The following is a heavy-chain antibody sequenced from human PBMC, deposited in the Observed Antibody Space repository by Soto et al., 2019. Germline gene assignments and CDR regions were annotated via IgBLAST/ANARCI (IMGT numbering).Heavy chain of an antibody. V-gene: IGHV4-59*04. Sequence: SETLSLTCTVSGGSISTYYWSWIRQPPGKGLEWIGNIYYSGNAYYNPSLKSRVSMSVDTSKNQFSLKLVSVTAADTAVYYCARHFVAVVXKGXGYWGQGTLDTVXS. CDR2: IYYSGNA. D-gene: IGHD3-3*02. CDR3: ARHFVAVVXKGXGY. J-gene: IGHJ4*02. CDR1: GGSISTYY.